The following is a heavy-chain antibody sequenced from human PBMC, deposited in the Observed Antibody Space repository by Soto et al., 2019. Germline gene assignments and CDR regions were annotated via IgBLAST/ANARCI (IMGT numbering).Heavy chain of an antibody. CDR2: ISAYNGNT. CDR1: GYTFTSYG. J-gene: IGHJ6*02. D-gene: IGHD2-2*01. V-gene: IGHV1-18*01. CDR3: ARGYCSSTSCPGGYYYGMDV. Sequence: ASVKVSCKASGYTFTSYGISWVRQAPGQGLEWMGWISAYNGNTNYAQKLQGRVTMTTDTSTSTAYMELRSLRSDDTAVYYCARGYCSSTSCPGGYYYGMDVWGQGTTVTVSS.